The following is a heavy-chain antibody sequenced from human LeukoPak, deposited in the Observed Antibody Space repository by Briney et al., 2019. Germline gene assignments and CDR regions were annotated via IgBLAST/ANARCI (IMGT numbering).Heavy chain of an antibody. CDR2: ISASGP. CDR3: AKDHESDGYPCLDH. D-gene: IGHD3-22*01. Sequence: PGGSLRLSCTASGFTFGDYAMSWFRQAPGKGLEWVSTISASGPYYADAVRGRFTISRDNSRNTLSLQMDSLRAEDTAVYYCAKDHESDGYPCLDHWGLGTLVTVSS. CDR1: GFTFGDYA. J-gene: IGHJ4*02. V-gene: IGHV3-23*01.